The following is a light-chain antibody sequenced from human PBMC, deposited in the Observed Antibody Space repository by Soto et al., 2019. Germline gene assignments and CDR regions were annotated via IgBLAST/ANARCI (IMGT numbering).Light chain of an antibody. CDR1: QDISSS. CDR2: DAS. CDR3: QQSHNRPIT. J-gene: IGKJ5*01. V-gene: IGKV1-33*01. Sequence: PSSLSPSVGYRVNITCEASQDISSSLNWYQQKPGKAPKLLIYDASNLETGVPSRFSGNGSGTDFTFTISSLQPEDIGTYYCQQSHNRPITFGPGTRLDIK.